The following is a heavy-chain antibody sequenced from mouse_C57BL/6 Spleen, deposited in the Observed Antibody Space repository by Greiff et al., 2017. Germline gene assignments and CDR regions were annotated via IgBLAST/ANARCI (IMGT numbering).Heavy chain of an antibody. V-gene: IGHV1-42*01. CDR1: GYSFTGYY. J-gene: IGHJ1*03. CDR2: INPSTGGT. Sequence: EVQLQQSGPELVKPGASVKISCKASGYSFTGYYMNWVKQSPEKSLEWIGEINPSTGGTTYNQKFKAKATLTVDKSSSTAYMQLKSLTSEDSAVYYCARNYDYDPWYFDVWGTGTTVTVSS. CDR3: ARNYDYDPWYFDV. D-gene: IGHD2-4*01.